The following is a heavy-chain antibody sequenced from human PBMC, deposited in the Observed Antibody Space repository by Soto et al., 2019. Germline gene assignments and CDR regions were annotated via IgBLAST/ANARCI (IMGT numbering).Heavy chain of an antibody. V-gene: IGHV4-31*03. J-gene: IGHJ6*02. CDR3: ARDSGLAAAGSEDYYYGMDV. Sequence: PSETLSLTCTVSGGSISSGGYYWSWIRQHPGKGLEWIGYIYYSGSTYYNPSLKSRVTISVDTSKNQFSLKLSSVTAADTAVYYCARDSGLAAAGSEDYYYGMDVWGQGTTVTVSS. D-gene: IGHD6-13*01. CDR2: IYYSGST. CDR1: GGSISSGGYY.